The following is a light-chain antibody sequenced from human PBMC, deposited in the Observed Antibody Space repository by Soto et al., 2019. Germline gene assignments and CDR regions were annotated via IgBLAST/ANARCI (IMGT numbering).Light chain of an antibody. CDR1: QCVGSG. Sequence: EIVMLQSPAPQYVSAGEITPLDSMARQCVGSGVAWYRQKPGQAPRPVSYDIFNRGTDVPTSINGSGSGTEFTCTSRSLQSEDFAVYYCQQYNSWPLTFGVGSKGESK. V-gene: IGKV3D-15*01. CDR2: DIF. CDR3: QQYNSWPLT. J-gene: IGKJ4*01.